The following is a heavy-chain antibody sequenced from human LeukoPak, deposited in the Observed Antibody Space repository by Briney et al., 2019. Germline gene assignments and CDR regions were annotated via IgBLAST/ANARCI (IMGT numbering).Heavy chain of an antibody. D-gene: IGHD1-26*01. CDR3: ARHLGELLYPYFDY. CDR1: GGSISSSSYY. V-gene: IGHV4-39*01. Sequence: PSETLSLTCTVSGGSISSSSYYWGWIRQPPGKGLEWIGSIYYSGSTYYNPSLKSRATISVDTSKNQFSLKLSSVTAADTAVYYCARHLGELLYPYFDYWGQGTPVTVSS. CDR2: IYYSGST. J-gene: IGHJ4*02.